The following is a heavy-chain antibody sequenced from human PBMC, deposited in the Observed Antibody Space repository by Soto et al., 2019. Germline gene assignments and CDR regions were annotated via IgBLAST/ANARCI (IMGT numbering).Heavy chain of an antibody. J-gene: IGHJ6*02. V-gene: IGHV1-2*04. D-gene: IGHD6-6*01. CDR1: GYTFTGYY. CDR2: INPNSGGT. Sequence: ASVKVSCKASGYTFTGYYMHWVRQAPGQGLEWMGWINPNSGGTNYAQKFQGWVTMTRDTSISTAYMELSRLRSDDTAVYYCARGGRIAARPDYYYYYGIDVWGQATTVTFSS. CDR3: ARGGRIAARPDYYYYYGIDV.